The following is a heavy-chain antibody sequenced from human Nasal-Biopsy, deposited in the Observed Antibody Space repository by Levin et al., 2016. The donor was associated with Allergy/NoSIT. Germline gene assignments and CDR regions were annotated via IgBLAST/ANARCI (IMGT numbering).Heavy chain of an antibody. CDR2: ISHDGLNR. J-gene: IGHJ2*01. CDR1: GFIFNNHG. V-gene: IGHV3-30*03. CDR3: ARDAEGVVVAANGDWYFDL. D-gene: IGHD2-15*01. Sequence: GGSLRLSCVASGFIFNNHGLHWLRQSPGKGLEWVAVISHDGLNRYYADSVKGRFIISRDSSKKTVYLQMNSLTADDAAVYFCARDAEGVVVAANGDWYFDLWGRGTLVTVSS.